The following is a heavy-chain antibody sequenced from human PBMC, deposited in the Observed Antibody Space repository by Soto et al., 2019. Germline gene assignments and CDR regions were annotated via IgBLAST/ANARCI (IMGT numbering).Heavy chain of an antibody. CDR1: GFTFTRFS. CDR2: ISSTTNYI. CDR3: AGESEDITSNFDY. Sequence: EVQLVESGGGLVKPGGSLRLSCAASGFTFTRFSMNWVRQAPGKGLEWVASISSTTNYIYSGDSMNGRFTISSCNAKNSLYLEMNSLRAEDTAVYYGAGESEDITSNFDYWGQVNLVTVAS. V-gene: IGHV3-21*06. J-gene: IGHJ4*02.